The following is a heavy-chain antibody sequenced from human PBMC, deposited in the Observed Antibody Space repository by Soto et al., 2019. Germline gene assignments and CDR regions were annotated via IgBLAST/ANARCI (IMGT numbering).Heavy chain of an antibody. CDR1: GYTFTNYA. V-gene: IGHV1-3*05. CDR3: ARVSGYYRPDY. D-gene: IGHD5-12*01. J-gene: IGHJ4*02. CDR2: INAGNGNT. Sequence: QVQLVQSGAEEKKPGASVKVSCKASGYTFTNYATHWVRQAPGQRLEWRGWINAGNGNTKYSHKFQGRVTITRDTPASTAYMELSSLRSEDAAVYDWARVSGYYRPDYWGQGTLVTVSS.